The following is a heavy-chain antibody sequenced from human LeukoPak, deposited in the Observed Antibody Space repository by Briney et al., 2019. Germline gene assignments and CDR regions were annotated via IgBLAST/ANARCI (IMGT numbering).Heavy chain of an antibody. CDR3: AREDDILTGYLFGNAFDI. CDR1: GGSISSGSYY. CDR2: IYTSGST. V-gene: IGHV4-61*02. Sequence: PSQTLSLTCTVSGGSISSGSYYWSWIRQPAGKGLEWIGRIYTSGSTNYNPSLKSRVTISVDTSKNQFSLKLSSVTAADTAVYYCAREDDILTGYLFGNAFDIWGQGTMVTVSS. D-gene: IGHD3-9*01. J-gene: IGHJ3*02.